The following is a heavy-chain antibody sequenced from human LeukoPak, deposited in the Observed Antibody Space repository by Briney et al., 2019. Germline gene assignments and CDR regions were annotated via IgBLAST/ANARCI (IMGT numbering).Heavy chain of an antibody. D-gene: IGHD3-3*01. CDR3: ARDLLRLNYYYMDV. CDR1: GGSISSGSYY. V-gene: IGHV4-61*02. J-gene: IGHJ6*03. CDR2: IYTSGST. Sequence: SQTLSLTCTVSGGSISSGSYYWSWIRQPAGKGLGWIGRIYTSGSTNYNPSLKSRVTISVDTSKNQFSLKLSSVTAADTAVYYCARDLLRLNYYYMDVWGKGTTVTVSS.